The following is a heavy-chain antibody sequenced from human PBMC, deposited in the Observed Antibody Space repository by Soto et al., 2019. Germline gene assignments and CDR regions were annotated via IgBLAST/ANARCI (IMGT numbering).Heavy chain of an antibody. Sequence: LCGGSISSGGYYWSWIRQHPGKGLEWIGYIYYSGSTYYNPSLKSRVTISVDTSKNQFSLKLSSVTAADTAVYYCAREGYCSSTSCYGADAFDIWGQGTMVTVSS. J-gene: IGHJ3*02. V-gene: IGHV4-31*02. D-gene: IGHD2-2*01. CDR1: GGSISSGGYY. CDR3: AREGYCSSTSCYGADAFDI. CDR2: IYYSGST.